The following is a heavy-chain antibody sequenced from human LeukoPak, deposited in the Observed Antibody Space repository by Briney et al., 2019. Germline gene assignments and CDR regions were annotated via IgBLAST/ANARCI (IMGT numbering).Heavy chain of an antibody. CDR3: ARYGSSGKGLDY. V-gene: IGHV4-59*01. CDR2: IYYSGST. J-gene: IGHJ4*02. Sequence: SETLSLTCTVSGGSISSYYWSWIRQPPGKGLEWIGYIYYSGSTNYNPSLKSRVTISVDTSKNQFSLKLSSVTAADTAVYYCARYGSSGKGLDYWGQGTLVTVSS. D-gene: IGHD3-22*01. CDR1: GGSISSYY.